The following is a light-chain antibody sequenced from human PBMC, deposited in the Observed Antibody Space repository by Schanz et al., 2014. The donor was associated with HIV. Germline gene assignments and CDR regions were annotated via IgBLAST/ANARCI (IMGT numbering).Light chain of an antibody. J-gene: IGLJ1*01. CDR1: SGDVGSYNY. V-gene: IGLV2-14*03. CDR2: DVS. Sequence: QSALTQPASVSGSPGQSISISCTGTSGDVGSYNYVSWYQQHPGKAPKLMIYDVSNRPSGVSSRFSGSKSGNTASLTISGLQAEDEADYYCSSCTSSSTYVFGTGTKLTVL. CDR3: SSCTSSSTYV.